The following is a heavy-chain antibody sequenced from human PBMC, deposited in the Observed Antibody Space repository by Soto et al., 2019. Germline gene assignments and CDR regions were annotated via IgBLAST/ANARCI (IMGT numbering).Heavy chain of an antibody. CDR1: GYTFTSYG. CDR2: ISAYNGNT. V-gene: IGHV1-18*01. Sequence: QVQLVQSGAEVKKPGASVKVSRKASGYTFTSYGISWVRQAPGQGLEWMGWISAYNGNTNYAQKLQGRVTMTTDTSTSTAYMELRSLRSDDTAVYYCARDLGYCTNGVCPSYLDYWGQGTLVTVSS. J-gene: IGHJ4*02. CDR3: ARDLGYCTNGVCPSYLDY. D-gene: IGHD2-8*01.